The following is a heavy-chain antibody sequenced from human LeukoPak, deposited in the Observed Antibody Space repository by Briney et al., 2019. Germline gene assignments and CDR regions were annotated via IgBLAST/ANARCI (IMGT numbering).Heavy chain of an antibody. V-gene: IGHV4-59*01. CDR1: GGSITSYY. CDR3: AREYYGVAYFDY. CDR2: IYYSGST. Sequence: SETLSLTCAVSGGSITSYYWTWLRQPPGKGLEWLGYIYYSGSTNYNPSLKSRVTISVDTSKNQFSLKLSSVTAADTAVYYCAREYYGVAYFDYWGQGTLVTVSS. J-gene: IGHJ4*02. D-gene: IGHD3-10*01.